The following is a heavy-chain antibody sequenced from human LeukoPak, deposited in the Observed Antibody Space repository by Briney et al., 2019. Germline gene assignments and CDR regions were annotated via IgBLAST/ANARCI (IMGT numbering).Heavy chain of an antibody. CDR1: GFTFSSYA. CDR2: ISGSGGST. J-gene: IGHJ4*02. Sequence: GGSLRLSCAASGFTFSSYAMSWVRQAPGKGLERVSAISGSGGSTYYADSVKGRFTISRDNSMNTLYLQMNSLRAEDTAVYYCAKELLGYCSGGSCYPLPYWGQGTLVTVSS. V-gene: IGHV3-23*01. D-gene: IGHD2-15*01. CDR3: AKELLGYCSGGSCYPLPY.